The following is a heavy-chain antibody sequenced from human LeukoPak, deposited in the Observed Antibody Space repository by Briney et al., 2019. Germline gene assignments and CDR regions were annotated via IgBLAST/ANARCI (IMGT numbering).Heavy chain of an antibody. D-gene: IGHD3-22*01. J-gene: IGHJ4*02. Sequence: SETLSLTCAVYGGSFSGYYWSWIRQPPGKGLEWIGEINHSRSTNYNPSLKSRVTISVDTSKNQFSLKLSSVTAADTAVYYCARRRQFYYYDSSGYYGSFDYWGQGTLVTVSS. CDR1: GGSFSGYY. CDR2: INHSRST. V-gene: IGHV4-34*01. CDR3: ARRRQFYYYDSSGYYGSFDY.